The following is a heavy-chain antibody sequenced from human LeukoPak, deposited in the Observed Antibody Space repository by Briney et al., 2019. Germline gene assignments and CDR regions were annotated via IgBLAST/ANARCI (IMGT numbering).Heavy chain of an antibody. J-gene: IGHJ3*02. D-gene: IGHD2-15*01. CDR3: ARNGAYCSGGSCAHDTIDM. CDR2: IYYSGST. V-gene: IGHV4-61*08. CDR1: GGSISSGDYS. Sequence: SETLSLTCAVSGGSISSGDYSWSWIRQPPGKGLEWIGYIYYSGSTTYNTSLKSRVTISVATSKNQFSLKLSSVTAADTAVYYCARNGAYCSGGSCAHDTIDMWGQGTMVTVSS.